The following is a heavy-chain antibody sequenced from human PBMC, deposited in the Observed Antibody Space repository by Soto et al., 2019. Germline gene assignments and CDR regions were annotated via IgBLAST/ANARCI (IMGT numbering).Heavy chain of an antibody. J-gene: IGHJ6*03. CDR1: GYTFTSYA. V-gene: IGHV1-3*01. D-gene: IGHD6-13*01. Sequence: GASVKVSCKASGYTFTSYAMHWVRQAPGQRLEWMGWINAGNGNTKYSQKFQGRVTITRDTSASIAYMELSSLRSEDTAVYYCARGSSSWIYYYYYMDVWGKGTTVTVSS. CDR3: ARGSSSWIYYYYYMDV. CDR2: INAGNGNT.